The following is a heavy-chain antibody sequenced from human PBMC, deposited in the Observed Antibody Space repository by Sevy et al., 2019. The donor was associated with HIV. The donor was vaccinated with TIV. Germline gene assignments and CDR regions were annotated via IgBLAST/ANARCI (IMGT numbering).Heavy chain of an antibody. CDR1: GYTFTSYA. V-gene: IGHV1-3*01. J-gene: IGHJ6*02. CDR2: INAGYGNT. CDR3: ARFVVDIVATFPVGYYYYGMDV. Sequence: ASVKVSCKASGYTFTSYAMHWVRQAPGQRLEWMGGINAGYGNTKYSQKFQGRVTITRDTSASTAYMELSSLRSEVTTVNYCARFVVDIVATFPVGYYYYGMDVWGQGTTVTVSS. D-gene: IGHD5-12*01.